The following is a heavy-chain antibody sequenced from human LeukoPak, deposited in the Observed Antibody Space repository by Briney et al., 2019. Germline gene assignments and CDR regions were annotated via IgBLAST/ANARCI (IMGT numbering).Heavy chain of an antibody. D-gene: IGHD3-22*01. CDR1: GFTFSSYA. Sequence: GSLRLSCAASGFTFSSYAMSWIRQPPGKGLEWIGSIYYSGSTYYNPSLKSRVTISVDTSKNQFSLKLSSVTAADTAVYYCARASHRYYDSRGAFDIWGQGTMVTVSS. CDR2: IYYSGST. CDR3: ARASHRYYDSRGAFDI. V-gene: IGHV4-39*07. J-gene: IGHJ3*02.